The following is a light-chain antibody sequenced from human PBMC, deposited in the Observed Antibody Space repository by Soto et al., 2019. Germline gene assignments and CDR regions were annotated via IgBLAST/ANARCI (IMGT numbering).Light chain of an antibody. CDR1: SSGVGDSDY. Sequence: QSVLSQPRSVSGSPGQSVSISCTGTSSGVGDSDYVSWYQQHPGKSPKLMIWDDTKRPSGVPVRFSGSKSRHSASLAISGLQAEDEAAYYCCSYAGSYTYVFRSGTKVTVL. CDR3: CSYAGSYTYV. V-gene: IGLV2-11*01. CDR2: DDT. J-gene: IGLJ1*01.